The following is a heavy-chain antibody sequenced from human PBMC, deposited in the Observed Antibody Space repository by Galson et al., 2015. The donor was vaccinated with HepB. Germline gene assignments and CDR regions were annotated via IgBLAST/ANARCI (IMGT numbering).Heavy chain of an antibody. CDR1: VFNFRTYG. Sequence: SLRLSCAASVFNFRTYGMSWVRQAPGKGLQWVSTINDSGGNTHYADSVKGRFTISSDNSKNTLYLHMNSLKAEDTAVYYCAKDAGGTDSGPFEYWGQGTLVTVSS. CDR2: INDSGGNT. D-gene: IGHD1-26*01. CDR3: AKDAGGTDSGPFEY. V-gene: IGHV3-23*01. J-gene: IGHJ4*02.